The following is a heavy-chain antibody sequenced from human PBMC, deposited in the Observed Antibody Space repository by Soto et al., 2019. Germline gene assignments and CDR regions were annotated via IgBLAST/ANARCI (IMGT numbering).Heavy chain of an antibody. CDR1: GGSFSGYS. V-gene: IGHV4-34*01. Sequence: QVQLQQWGAGLLKPSETLSLTCAVYGGSFSGYSWTWIRQPPGTGLEWIGEINHSGSTNYNPSLKRRVTISVDTSTNQFSLRLTSVTAADTAVYYCARDKITGLFDYWGQGTLVTVSS. CDR3: ARDKITGLFDY. CDR2: INHSGST. D-gene: IGHD2-8*02. J-gene: IGHJ4*02.